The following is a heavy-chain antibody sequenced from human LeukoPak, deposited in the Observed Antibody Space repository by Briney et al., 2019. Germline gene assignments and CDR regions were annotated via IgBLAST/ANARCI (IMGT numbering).Heavy chain of an antibody. D-gene: IGHD1-26*01. V-gene: IGHV4-38-2*02. CDR1: GYTVETGYY. Sequence: PSETLSLTCTVSGYTVETGYYWAWLRQPPGKGLEWVGSIYRSATTYYNPSLKSRVLISMDMSKNEVSLSLTSVTAADTAVYYCAREWATYHNWYDPCGHGTLVIVSS. CDR2: IYRSATT. CDR3: AREWATYHNWYDP. J-gene: IGHJ5*02.